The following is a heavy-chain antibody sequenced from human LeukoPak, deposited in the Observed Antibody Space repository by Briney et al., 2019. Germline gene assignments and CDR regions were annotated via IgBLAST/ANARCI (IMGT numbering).Heavy chain of an antibody. D-gene: IGHD3-10*01. CDR2: IKSKTDGGTT. CDR3: TTDYYGSGSYPDAFDI. J-gene: IGHJ3*02. Sequence: GGSLRLSCAASGFTISGAWMTWVRQAPGKGLEWVGRIKSKTDGGTTDYAAPVKGRFTLSRDDSKNTLYLQMNSLKTEDTAVYYCTTDYYGSGSYPDAFDIWGRGTMVTVSS. CDR1: GFTISGAW. V-gene: IGHV3-15*01.